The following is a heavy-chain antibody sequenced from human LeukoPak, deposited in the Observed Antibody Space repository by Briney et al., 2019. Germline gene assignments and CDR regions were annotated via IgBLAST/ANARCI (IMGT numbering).Heavy chain of an antibody. D-gene: IGHD2-15*01. CDR2: IKQDGSEK. V-gene: IGHV3-7*01. CDR3: ARGAQYCNGGSCFEYYFNY. CDR1: GFTFRSYW. J-gene: IGHJ4*02. Sequence: PGGSLRLSCAASGFTFRSYWMSWVRQAPGKGLGWVGNIKQDGSEKYYADSVKGRFTISRDNAKNSLYLQKNSLGAEDTAVYYCARGAQYCNGGSCFEYYFNYWGQGTLVTVSS.